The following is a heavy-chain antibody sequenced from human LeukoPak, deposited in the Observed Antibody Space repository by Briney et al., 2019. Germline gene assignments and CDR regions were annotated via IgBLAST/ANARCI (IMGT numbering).Heavy chain of an antibody. Sequence: GGSLRLSCAASGSGFTFSNYWMHWVRQAPGKGLVWVSRINSDGSSTSYADSVKGRFTISRDSAKNTLYLQMNSLRAEDTAIYYCAKSLGGDYYYYGMDVWGQGTTVTVSS. CDR3: AKSLGGDYYYYGMDV. CDR1: GSGFTFSNYW. V-gene: IGHV3-74*01. J-gene: IGHJ6*02. D-gene: IGHD4-17*01. CDR2: INSDGSST.